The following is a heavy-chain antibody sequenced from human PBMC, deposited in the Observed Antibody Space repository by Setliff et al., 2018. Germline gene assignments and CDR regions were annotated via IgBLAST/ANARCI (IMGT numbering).Heavy chain of an antibody. V-gene: IGHV4-34*12. J-gene: IGHJ4*02. Sequence: GSLRLSCAASGFTFTSYAMSWVRQAPGKRLEWIGEIIHSGSTNYNPSLKSRVTISMDTSKNQFSLKVSSVTAADTAVYYCARSFSRREKFLLDYWGQGALVTVSS. CDR1: GFTFTSYA. CDR3: ARSFSRREKFLLDY. CDR2: IIHSGST.